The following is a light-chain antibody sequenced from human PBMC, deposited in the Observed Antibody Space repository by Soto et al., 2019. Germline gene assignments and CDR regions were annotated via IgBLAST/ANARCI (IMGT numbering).Light chain of an antibody. CDR3: AAWDDSLSGRYV. V-gene: IGLV1-47*01. CDR2: RNN. Sequence: QSALTQPPSASGTPGQRVTISCSGSSSNIGSNYVYWYQQLPGTAPKLLIYRNNQRPSGVPDRFSGSKSGTSASLAISGLRSEDEADYYCAAWDDSLSGRYVFGTGTKPTVL. CDR1: SSNIGSNY. J-gene: IGLJ1*01.